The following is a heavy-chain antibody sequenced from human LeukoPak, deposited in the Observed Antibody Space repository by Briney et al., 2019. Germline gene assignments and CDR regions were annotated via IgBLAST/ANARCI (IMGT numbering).Heavy chain of an antibody. J-gene: IGHJ4*02. Sequence: ASVTLSCKASGFTFTDHYMDWVRQAPGQGLEWMGWINGKRGDTNYAQNFQDRVTMTRDTSTSTVYMELSRLTVDDTAVYYCARDHVWGVDYWGGGTLVSVSS. CDR1: GFTFTDHY. CDR3: ARDHVWGVDY. CDR2: INGKRGDT. D-gene: IGHD3-10*01. V-gene: IGHV1-2*02.